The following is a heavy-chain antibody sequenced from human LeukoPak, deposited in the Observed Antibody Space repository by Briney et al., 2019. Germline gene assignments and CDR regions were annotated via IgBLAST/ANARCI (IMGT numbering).Heavy chain of an antibody. V-gene: IGHV1-24*01. CDR1: GYTLTELS. Sequence: ASVKVSCKVSGYTLTELSMHWVRQAPGKGLEWMGGFDPEDGETIYAQKFQGRVTITRDTSASTAYMELSSLRSEDTAVYYCARDPRWELGGQYYFDYWGQGTLVTVSS. CDR2: FDPEDGET. CDR3: ARDPRWELGGQYYFDY. J-gene: IGHJ4*02. D-gene: IGHD1-26*01.